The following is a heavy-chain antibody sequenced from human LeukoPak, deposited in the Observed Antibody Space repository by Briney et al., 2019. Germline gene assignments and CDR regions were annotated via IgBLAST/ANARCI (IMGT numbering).Heavy chain of an antibody. CDR1: GYTFTSYD. Sequence: ASVKVSCKASGYTFTSYDINWVRQATGQGLEWMGWMNPNSGNTGYAQKFQGRVTMTDDISTDIAYMDLSSLRSEDTAAYYCTTGLRNAFDIWGQGTMVTVSS. V-gene: IGHV1-8*02. CDR3: TTGLRNAFDI. J-gene: IGHJ3*02. CDR2: MNPNSGNT. D-gene: IGHD3-16*01.